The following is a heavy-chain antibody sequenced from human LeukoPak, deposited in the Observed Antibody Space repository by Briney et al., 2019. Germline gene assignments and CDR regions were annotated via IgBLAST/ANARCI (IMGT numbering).Heavy chain of an antibody. CDR3: AKADDFWSGYYGY. Sequence: GRSLRLSCAASAFTFSSYGMHWVRQAPGKGLEWVAVISYDGSNKYYADSVKGRFTISRDNSKNTLYLQMNSLRAEDTAVYYCAKADDFWSGYYGYWGQGTLVTVSS. V-gene: IGHV3-30*18. CDR2: ISYDGSNK. D-gene: IGHD3-3*01. CDR1: AFTFSSYG. J-gene: IGHJ4*02.